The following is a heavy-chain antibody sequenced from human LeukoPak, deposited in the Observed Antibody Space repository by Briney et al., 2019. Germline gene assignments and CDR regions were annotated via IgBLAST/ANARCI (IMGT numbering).Heavy chain of an antibody. V-gene: IGHV3-21*01. Sequence: GGSLTLSCAASGFTFSNYSMNWVRQAPAKGLEWVSSISSSSSYIYYADSLKGRFTISRDNSKNTLYLQMNSLRAEDTAVYYCAKGDYYDSSGYYRGEYWGQGTLVTVSS. CDR2: ISSSSSYI. CDR3: AKGDYYDSSGYYRGEY. J-gene: IGHJ4*02. CDR1: GFTFSNYS. D-gene: IGHD3-22*01.